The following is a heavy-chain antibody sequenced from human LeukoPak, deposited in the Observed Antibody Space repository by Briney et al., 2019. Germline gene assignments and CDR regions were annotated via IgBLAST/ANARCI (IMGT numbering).Heavy chain of an antibody. D-gene: IGHD2-2*01. Sequence: SVKVSCKASGGTFTSYAISWVRQAPGQGLEWMGGIIPIFGTANYAQKFQGRVTITADESTSTAYMELSSLRSEDTAVYYCASGERRYCSSTSCYPIRYWYFDLWGRGTLVTVSS. J-gene: IGHJ2*01. CDR3: ASGERRYCSSTSCYPIRYWYFDL. CDR2: IIPIFGTA. V-gene: IGHV1-69*13. CDR1: GGTFTSYA.